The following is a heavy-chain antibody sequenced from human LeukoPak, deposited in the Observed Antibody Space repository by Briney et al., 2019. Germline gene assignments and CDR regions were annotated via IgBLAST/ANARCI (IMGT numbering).Heavy chain of an antibody. Sequence: GRSLRLSCAASGFTFSSYGMHWVRQAPGKGLEWVAVISYDGSNKYYADSVKGRFTISRDNSKNTLYLQMNSLRAEDTAVYYCAKDAPAANDYWYFDLWGRGTLVTVSS. V-gene: IGHV3-30*18. CDR2: ISYDGSNK. D-gene: IGHD2-2*01. J-gene: IGHJ2*01. CDR1: GFTFSSYG. CDR3: AKDAPAANDYWYFDL.